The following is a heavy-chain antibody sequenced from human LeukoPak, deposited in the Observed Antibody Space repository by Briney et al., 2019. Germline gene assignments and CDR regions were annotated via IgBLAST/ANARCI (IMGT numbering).Heavy chain of an antibody. Sequence: GGSLRLSCAASGVTFSTYWMSWVRQAPGKGLEWVANIKQDGSEKYYVDFVKGRFTISRDKNSLYLQMNSLRAEDTAVYYCARLAGTAHFDYWGQGTLVTVSS. J-gene: IGHJ4*02. CDR2: IKQDGSEK. D-gene: IGHD6-19*01. CDR3: ARLAGTAHFDY. V-gene: IGHV3-7*01. CDR1: GVTFSTYW.